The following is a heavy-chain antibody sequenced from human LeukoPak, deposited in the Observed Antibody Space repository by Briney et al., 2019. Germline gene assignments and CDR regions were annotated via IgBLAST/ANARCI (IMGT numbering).Heavy chain of an antibody. J-gene: IGHJ5*02. CDR2: MNPNSGNT. CDR3: ARDLRNWFDP. Sequence: ASVKVSCKASGYTFTSYDINWVRQATGQGLERMGWMNPNSGNTGYAQKLQGRVTMTRNTSISTAYMELSSLRSEDTAVYYCARDLRNWFDPWGQGTLVTVSS. V-gene: IGHV1-8*01. CDR1: GYTFTSYD.